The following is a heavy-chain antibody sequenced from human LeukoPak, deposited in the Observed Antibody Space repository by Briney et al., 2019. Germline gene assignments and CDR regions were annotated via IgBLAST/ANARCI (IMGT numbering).Heavy chain of an antibody. V-gene: IGHV1-18*01. D-gene: IGHD6-13*01. Sequence: ASVKVSCKASGYTFTSYGFTWVRQAPGQGLEWMGWISAYNGNTDYAQKLQGRVSMTTDTSTSTAYMELRSLRSDDTAVYYCARDNRQQLVYPPVGYYYYGMDVWGQGTTVTVSS. J-gene: IGHJ6*02. CDR1: GYTFTSYG. CDR3: ARDNRQQLVYPPVGYYYYGMDV. CDR2: ISAYNGNT.